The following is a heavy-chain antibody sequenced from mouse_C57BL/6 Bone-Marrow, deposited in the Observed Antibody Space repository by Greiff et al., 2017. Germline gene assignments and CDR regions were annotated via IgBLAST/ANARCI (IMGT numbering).Heavy chain of an antibody. CDR3: ARAPYYGSSYPAWFAY. D-gene: IGHD1-1*01. CDR1: GYTFTSYG. V-gene: IGHV1-81*01. CDR2: IYPRSGNT. J-gene: IGHJ3*01. Sequence: VKLQQSGAELARPGASVKLSCKASGYTFTSYGISWVKQRTGQGLEWIGEIYPRSGNTYYNEKFKGKATLTADKSSSTAYMELRSLTSEDSAVYFWARAPYYGSSYPAWFAYWGQGTLVTVSA.